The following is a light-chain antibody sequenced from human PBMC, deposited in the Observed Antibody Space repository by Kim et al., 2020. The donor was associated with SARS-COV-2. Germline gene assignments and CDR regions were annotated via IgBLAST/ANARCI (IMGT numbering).Light chain of an antibody. Sequence: DIQMTQSPSSLSVSVGDRVTITCRASQSISSYLNWYQQKPGKAPKLLIYAASSLQSGVPSRFSGSGSGTDFTLTISSLQPEDFATYYCQQSYSTSPITFGQGTRLEIK. V-gene: IGKV1-39*01. CDR2: AAS. CDR1: QSISSY. J-gene: IGKJ5*01. CDR3: QQSYSTSPIT.